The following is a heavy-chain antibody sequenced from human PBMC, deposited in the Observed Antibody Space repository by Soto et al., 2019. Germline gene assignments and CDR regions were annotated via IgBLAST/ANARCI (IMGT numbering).Heavy chain of an antibody. J-gene: IGHJ4*02. CDR3: ARVLVGGYKFDY. V-gene: IGHV4-31*03. Sequence: VQLQESGPGLVKPSQTLSLTCTVSGGSISSGGYYWSWIRQHPGKGLEWIGYIYYSGSTYYNPSLKSRVTISVDTSKNQFSLKLSSVTAADTAVYHCARVLVGGYKFDYWGQGTLVTVSS. CDR1: GGSISSGGYY. CDR2: IYYSGST. D-gene: IGHD2-15*01.